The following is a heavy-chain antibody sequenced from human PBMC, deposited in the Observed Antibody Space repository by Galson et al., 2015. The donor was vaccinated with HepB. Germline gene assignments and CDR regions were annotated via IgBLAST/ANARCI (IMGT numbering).Heavy chain of an antibody. CDR1: GFSFTDFA. CDR2: ISYDGNNK. CDR3: VRDGIYCRGGWCHPY. D-gene: IGHD2-15*01. V-gene: IGHV3-30-3*01. Sequence: SLRLSCAASGFSFTDFAMHWVRQAPGKGLEWVAIISYDGNNKYYADSVKGRFSISRDNAKNSLYLQMSSLRAEDTAVYHCVRDGIYCRGGWCHPYWGQGTLVSVSS. J-gene: IGHJ4*02.